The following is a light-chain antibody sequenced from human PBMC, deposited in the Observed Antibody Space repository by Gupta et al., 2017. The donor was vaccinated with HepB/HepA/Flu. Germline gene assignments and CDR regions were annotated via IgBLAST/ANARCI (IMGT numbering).Light chain of an antibody. Sequence: EIVLTQSPGTLSLSPGERATLSCRASQCVSSGYLAWYQQKPGPAPRLLMYGAPGRATGIPDTFSGSGSGTDFTLTEDFAVYYCQQYGDSPWTFGPGTKVEIK. CDR1: QCVSSGY. J-gene: IGKJ1*01. CDR2: GAP. CDR3: QQYGDSPWT. V-gene: IGKV3-20*01.